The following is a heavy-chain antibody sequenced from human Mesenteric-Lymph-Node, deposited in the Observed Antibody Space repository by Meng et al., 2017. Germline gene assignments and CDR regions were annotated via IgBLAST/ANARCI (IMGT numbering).Heavy chain of an antibody. J-gene: IGHJ4*02. CDR2: INHSGST. V-gene: IGHV4-34*01. D-gene: IGHD4-17*01. CDR3: ARGRGYGDYGSLY. Sequence: QQCGAGLCKPSETLSPPCAVYGGSFSGYYWSWIRQPPGKGLEWIGEINHSGSTNYNPSLKSRVTISVDTSKNQFSLKLSSVTAADTAVYYCARGRGYGDYGSLYWGQGTLVTVSS. CDR1: GGSFSGYY.